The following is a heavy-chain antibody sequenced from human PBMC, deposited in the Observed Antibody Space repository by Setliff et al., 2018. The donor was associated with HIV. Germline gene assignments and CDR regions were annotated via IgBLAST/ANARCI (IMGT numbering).Heavy chain of an antibody. D-gene: IGHD1-7*01. CDR1: GGSISGGGYS. V-gene: IGHV4-30-2*01. CDR2: IYHSGST. CDR3: ARGHTWNYYGGDYFDY. Sequence: PSETLSLTCAVSGGSISGGGYSWSWIRQPPGKALEWIGHIYHSGSTNYNPSLESRVSISVDTSKNQFSLRLSSVTAADTAVYYCARGHTWNYYGGDYFDYWGQGSLVTVSS. J-gene: IGHJ4*02.